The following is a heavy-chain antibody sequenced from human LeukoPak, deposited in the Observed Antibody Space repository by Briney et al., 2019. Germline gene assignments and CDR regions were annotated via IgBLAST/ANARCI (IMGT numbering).Heavy chain of an antibody. D-gene: IGHD1-26*01. CDR3: AREAHSTWELHRMYYFDY. Sequence: PGGSLRLSCAASGFTFRSYAMSWVRQAPGKGLEWVSGIVGSGGSTYYADSVKGRFTISRDNAKNSLYLQMNSLRAEDTAVYYCAREAHSTWELHRMYYFDYWGQGTLVTVSS. V-gene: IGHV3-23*01. CDR1: GFTFRSYA. J-gene: IGHJ4*02. CDR2: IVGSGGST.